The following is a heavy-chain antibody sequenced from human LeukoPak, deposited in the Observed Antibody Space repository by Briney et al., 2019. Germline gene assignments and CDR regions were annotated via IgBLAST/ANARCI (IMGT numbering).Heavy chain of an antibody. J-gene: IGHJ5*02. Sequence: GASVKVSCKASGYTFTGYYMHWVRQAPGQGLEWMGGINPNSGGTNYAQKFQGRVTMTRDTSISTAYMELRRLRSDDTAVNYCARDENSRGWSVAINWFDPWGQGTLVTVSS. CDR1: GYTFTGYY. D-gene: IGHD6-19*01. V-gene: IGHV1-2*02. CDR2: INPNSGGT. CDR3: ARDENSRGWSVAINWFDP.